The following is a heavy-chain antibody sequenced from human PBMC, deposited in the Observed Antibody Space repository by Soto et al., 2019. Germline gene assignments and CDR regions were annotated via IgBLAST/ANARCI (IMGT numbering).Heavy chain of an antibody. CDR2: INPSGGST. V-gene: IGHV1-46*01. CDR1: GYTFTSYY. CDR3: AAEASEMATNTLYY. Sequence: ASVKVSCKASGYTFTSYYMHWVRQAPGQGLEWMGIINPSGGSTSYAQKFQGRVTITRDMSTSTACMELSSLRSEDTAVYYCAAEASEMATNTLYYWGQGTLVTVSS. J-gene: IGHJ4*02. D-gene: IGHD5-12*01.